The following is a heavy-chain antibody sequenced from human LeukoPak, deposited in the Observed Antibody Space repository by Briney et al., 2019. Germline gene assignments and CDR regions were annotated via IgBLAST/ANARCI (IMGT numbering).Heavy chain of an antibody. CDR1: GYTFTGYY. D-gene: IGHD3-22*01. J-gene: IGHJ1*01. Sequence: ASVKVFCKASGYTFTGYYMHWVRQAPGQGLEWMGRIIPILGIANYAQKFQGRVTITADKSTSTAYMELSSLRSGDTAVYYCARGLPVPYYYDSSGYTEYFQHWGQGTLVTVSS. V-gene: IGHV1-69*04. CDR2: IIPILGIA. CDR3: ARGLPVPYYYDSSGYTEYFQH.